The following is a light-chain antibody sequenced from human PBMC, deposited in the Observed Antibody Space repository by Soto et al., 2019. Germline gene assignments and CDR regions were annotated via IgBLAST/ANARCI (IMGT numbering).Light chain of an antibody. V-gene: IGLV7-43*01. CDR2: NTS. CDR3: LLYYGGARV. Sequence: TVVTQEPSLTVSPGRTVTLTCASSTGAVTSGYYPNWFQQKPGQPPRPLIYNTSNKHSWTPARFSGSLLGGKAALTLSGVQPEDEAEYYCLLYYGGARVFGGGTKVTVL. J-gene: IGLJ3*02. CDR1: TGAVTSGYY.